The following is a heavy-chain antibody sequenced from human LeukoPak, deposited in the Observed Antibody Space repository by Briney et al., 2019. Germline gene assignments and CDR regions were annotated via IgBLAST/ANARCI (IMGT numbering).Heavy chain of an antibody. Sequence: PGGSLRLSCADSGFTSSNAWMSWVRQAPGKGLEWVGRIKSKTDGGTRDYAAPVKGRFTISRDDSKNTLYLQMNSLKTEDTAVYYCTTFDYAAFLIWGQGTMVTVSS. CDR2: IKSKTDGGTR. CDR1: GFTSSNAW. V-gene: IGHV3-15*01. J-gene: IGHJ3*02. D-gene: IGHD4/OR15-4a*01. CDR3: TTFDYAAFLI.